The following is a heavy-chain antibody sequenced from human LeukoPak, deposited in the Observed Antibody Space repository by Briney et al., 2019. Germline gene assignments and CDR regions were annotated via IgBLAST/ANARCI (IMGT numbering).Heavy chain of an antibody. V-gene: IGHV3-74*01. CDR1: GFSFTTSW. CDR2: ITSDGSET. Sequence: TGGSLRLSCAASGFSFTTSWMHWVRQAPGKGLVWVSRITSDGSETSYADSVKGRFTISRDNAKNTLDLQMNSLRAADTAVYYCARGGAIILAYWGQGTLVTVSS. CDR3: ARGGAIILAY. D-gene: IGHD3-10*01. J-gene: IGHJ4*02.